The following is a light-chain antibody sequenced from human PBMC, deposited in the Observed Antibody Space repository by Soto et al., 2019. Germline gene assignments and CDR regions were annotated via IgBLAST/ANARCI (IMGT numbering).Light chain of an antibody. Sequence: DIQMTQSPSTLSASVGDRVTITCRASQSISSWLAWYQQKPGKAPKLLIYKAPSLESGVPSRFSGSGSGTEFTLTISSLEPDDFATYYCQQYNSYSWTVGQGTKVEIK. CDR1: QSISSW. V-gene: IGKV1-5*03. CDR3: QQYNSYSWT. CDR2: KAP. J-gene: IGKJ1*01.